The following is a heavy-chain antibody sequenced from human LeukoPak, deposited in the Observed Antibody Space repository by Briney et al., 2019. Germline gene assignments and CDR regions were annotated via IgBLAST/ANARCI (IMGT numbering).Heavy chain of an antibody. J-gene: IGHJ6*02. CDR1: GGSISSSSYY. Sequence: SEALSLTCTVSGGSISSSSYYWGWIRQPPGKGLEWIGSIYYSGSTYYNPSLKSRVTISVDTSKNQFSLKLSSVTAADTAVYYCARDSYDYVWGSSYGMDVWGQGTTVTVSS. D-gene: IGHD3-16*01. CDR3: ARDSYDYVWGSSYGMDV. V-gene: IGHV4-39*07. CDR2: IYYSGST.